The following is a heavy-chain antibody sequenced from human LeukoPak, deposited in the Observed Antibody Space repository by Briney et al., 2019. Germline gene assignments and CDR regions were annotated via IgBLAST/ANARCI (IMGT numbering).Heavy chain of an antibody. CDR2: IHPNSGGT. J-gene: IGHJ5*02. Sequence: ASVKVSCKASGYTFTASYIHWVRQAPGQGLEWMGWIHPNSGGTYYPQKFQGRVTMTRDTSISTAYMELSRLRSDDTAVYYCARDLVEDIVVAPAAGINWFDPWGQGTLVTVSS. CDR3: ARDLVEDIVVAPAAGINWFDP. CDR1: GYTFTASY. D-gene: IGHD2-2*01. V-gene: IGHV1-2*02.